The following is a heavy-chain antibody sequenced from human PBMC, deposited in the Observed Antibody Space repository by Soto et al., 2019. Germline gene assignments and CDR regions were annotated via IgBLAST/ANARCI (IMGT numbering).Heavy chain of an antibody. CDR2: IIPIFGTA. CDR1: GGTFSSYA. J-gene: IGHJ6*02. D-gene: IGHD2-2*01. V-gene: IGHV1-69*13. CDR3: ASLSAAPYGMDV. Sequence: SVKVSCKASGGTFSSYAISWVRQAPGQGLEWMGGIIPIFGTANYAQKFQGRVTITADESTSTAYMELSSLRSEDTAVYYCASLSAAPYGMDVWGQGSTVTVSS.